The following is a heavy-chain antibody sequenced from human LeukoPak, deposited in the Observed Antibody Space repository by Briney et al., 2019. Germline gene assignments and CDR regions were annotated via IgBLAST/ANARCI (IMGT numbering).Heavy chain of an antibody. V-gene: IGHV4-4*02. D-gene: IGHD4-23*01. CDR3: ARDYGGSGGYWYFDL. CDR1: GGSINNTNW. Sequence: SGTLSLTCAVSGGSINNTNWWTWVRQPPGKGLEWIGEVYHSGSTNYNPSLKSRVTISLDNSKNHFSLKLDSVTAADTAVYYCARDYGGSGGYWYFDLWGRGALVTVSS. CDR2: VYHSGST. J-gene: IGHJ2*01.